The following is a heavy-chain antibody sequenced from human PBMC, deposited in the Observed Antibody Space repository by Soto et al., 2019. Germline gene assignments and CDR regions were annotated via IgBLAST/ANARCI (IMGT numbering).Heavy chain of an antibody. V-gene: IGHV4-30-2*01. Sequence: SQRLSLTWGVSGGYINSGGYSWNWIRQPPGRGLEWIGNIYPSGSANYSPSLKTRVTISVDRSMNQFSLNLGSVTAADTAVYYCAREIFPYGMDVWGPGTTVTVSS. D-gene: IGHD3-3*01. CDR3: AREIFPYGMDV. J-gene: IGHJ6*02. CDR1: GGYINSGGYS. CDR2: IYPSGSA.